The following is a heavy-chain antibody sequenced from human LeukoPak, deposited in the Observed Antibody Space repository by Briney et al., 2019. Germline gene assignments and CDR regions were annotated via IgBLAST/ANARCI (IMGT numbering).Heavy chain of an antibody. J-gene: IGHJ4*02. CDR2: IYTSGST. Sequence: PSETLSLTCTVSGGSISSYNWSWIRQPAGKGLEWIGRIYTSGSTIYNPSLKSRVTISVDKSKNQFSLKLSSVTAADTAVYYCARSIRYYFDYWGQGTLVTVSS. CDR1: GGSISSYN. CDR3: ARSIRYYFDY. D-gene: IGHD3-9*01. V-gene: IGHV4-4*07.